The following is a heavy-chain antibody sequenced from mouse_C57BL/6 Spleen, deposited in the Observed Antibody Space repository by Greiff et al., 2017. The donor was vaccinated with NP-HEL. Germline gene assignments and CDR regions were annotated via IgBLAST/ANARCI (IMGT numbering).Heavy chain of an antibody. J-gene: IGHJ2*01. CDR2: IHPNSGST. CDR3: AKEAHLCFDY. CDR1: GYTFTSYW. V-gene: IGHV1-64*01. Sequence: QVQLKQPGAELVKPGASVKLSCKASGYTFTSYWMHWVKQRPGQGLEWIGMIHPNSGSTNYNEKFKSKATLTVDKSSSTAYMQLSSLTSEDSAVYYCAKEAHLCFDYWGQGTTLTVSS.